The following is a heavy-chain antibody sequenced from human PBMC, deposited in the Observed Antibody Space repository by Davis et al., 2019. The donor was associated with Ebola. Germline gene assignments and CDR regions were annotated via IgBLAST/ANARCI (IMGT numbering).Heavy chain of an antibody. Sequence: PGGSLRLSCAASGFTFSNFAMQWVRQAPDKGLEWVAVISYDGSEKSYADSVEGRFTVSRDDSKNTVYLQMNSLRAEDTAVYYCARGVYSSSGDYWGQGTLVTVSS. CDR1: GFTFSNFA. J-gene: IGHJ4*02. CDR2: ISYDGSEK. CDR3: ARGVYSSSGDY. D-gene: IGHD3-22*01. V-gene: IGHV3-30-3*01.